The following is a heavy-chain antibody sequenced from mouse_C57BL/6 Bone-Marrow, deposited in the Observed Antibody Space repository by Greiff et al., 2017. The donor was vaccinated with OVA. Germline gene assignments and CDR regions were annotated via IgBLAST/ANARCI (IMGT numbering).Heavy chain of an antibody. J-gene: IGHJ3*01. D-gene: IGHD1-1*01. Sequence: EVKLMESGGGLVQPGGSMKLSCVASGFTFSNYWMNWVRQSPEKGLEWVAQIRLKSDNYATHYAESVKGRFTISRDDSKSSVYLQMNNLRAQDTGIYYCTGDYGSSYGFAYWGQGTLVTVSA. CDR1: GFTFSNYW. CDR3: TGDYGSSYGFAY. V-gene: IGHV6-3*01. CDR2: IRLKSDNYAT.